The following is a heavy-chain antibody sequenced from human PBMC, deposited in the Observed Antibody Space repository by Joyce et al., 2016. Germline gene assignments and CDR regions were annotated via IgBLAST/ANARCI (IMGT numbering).Heavy chain of an antibody. CDR2: IGGSGGST. J-gene: IGHJ4*02. CDR1: GFTFSNYA. V-gene: IGHV3-23*01. CDR3: AVPHSDRSCSGGSCYSPFDS. D-gene: IGHD2-15*01. Sequence: EVQLLESGGGLVQPGGSLRLSCTTSGFTFSNYAMSWVRQAPGKGLEWVEAIGGSGGSTYYPDSLKGRFTISKDFSKNTLNLQMNSLRTEDTAVYYCAVPHSDRSCSGGSCYSPFDSWGQGILVTVSS.